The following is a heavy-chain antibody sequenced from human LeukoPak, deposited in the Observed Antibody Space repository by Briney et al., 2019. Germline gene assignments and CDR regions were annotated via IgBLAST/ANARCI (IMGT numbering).Heavy chain of an antibody. V-gene: IGHV1-69*06. Sequence: SVKVSCKASGGTFSSYAISWVRQAPGQGLEWMGGIIPIFGTANYAQKFQGRVTITADKSTSTAYMELSSLRSEDTAVYYCAHGDVDTAMVPQYYFDYWGQGTLVTVSS. CDR3: AHGDVDTAMVPQYYFDY. CDR2: IIPIFGTA. CDR1: GGTFSSYA. D-gene: IGHD5-18*01. J-gene: IGHJ4*02.